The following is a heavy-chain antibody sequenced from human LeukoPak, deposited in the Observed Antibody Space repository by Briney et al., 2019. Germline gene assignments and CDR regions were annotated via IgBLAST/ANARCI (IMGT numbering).Heavy chain of an antibody. J-gene: IGHJ3*02. CDR2: IYYSGSI. Sequence: SETLSLTCAVSGYSISSSNWWGWIRQPPGKGLEWIGYIYYSGSIYYNPSLKSRVTMSVDTSKNQFSLKLSSVTAVDTAVHYCARYEPAATNAFDIWGQGTMVTVSS. CDR3: ARYEPAATNAFDI. D-gene: IGHD2-2*01. V-gene: IGHV4-28*05. CDR1: GYSISSSNW.